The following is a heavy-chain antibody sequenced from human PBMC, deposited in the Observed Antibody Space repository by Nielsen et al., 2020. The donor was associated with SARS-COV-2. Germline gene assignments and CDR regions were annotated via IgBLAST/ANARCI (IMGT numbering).Heavy chain of an antibody. Sequence: SGTLSLTCAVSGGSISSSNWWSWVRQPPGKGLEWIGEIYHSGSTNYNPSLKSRVTISVDTSKNQFSLKLSSVTAADTAVYYCAREALKELLWFGESSSYYGMDVWGQGTTVTVSS. J-gene: IGHJ6*02. CDR2: IYHSGST. D-gene: IGHD3-10*01. CDR3: AREALKELLWFGESSSYYGMDV. CDR1: GGSISSSNW. V-gene: IGHV4-4*02.